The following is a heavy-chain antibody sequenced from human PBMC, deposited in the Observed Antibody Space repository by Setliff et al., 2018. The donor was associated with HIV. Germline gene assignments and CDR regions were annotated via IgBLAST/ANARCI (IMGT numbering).Heavy chain of an antibody. Sequence: HPGGSLRLSCTASGFRFGDYAMSWFRQAPGKGPEWVGFIRSKAYGGTKEYAVSVKGRFTISRDDSKNSLYLQMNSLKSEDTAVYYCTRHVDSGTYMDVWGRGTTVTVSS. CDR3: TRHVDSGTYMDV. D-gene: IGHD5-18*01. CDR1: GFRFGDYA. J-gene: IGHJ6*03. CDR2: IRSKAYGGTK. V-gene: IGHV3-49*03.